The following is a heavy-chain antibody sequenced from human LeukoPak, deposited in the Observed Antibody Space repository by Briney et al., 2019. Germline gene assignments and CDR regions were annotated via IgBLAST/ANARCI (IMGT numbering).Heavy chain of an antibody. V-gene: IGHV5-51*01. Sequence: GESLKISCKGYGYSFTSYWIAWVRQMPGKGLEWMGIISPGDSHTTYSPSFQGQVTIPADKSISTTYLQWSSLKASDTAMYYCARHSYMDVWGKGTTVTVSS. CDR1: GYSFTSYW. CDR3: ARHSYMDV. J-gene: IGHJ6*03. CDR2: ISPGDSHT.